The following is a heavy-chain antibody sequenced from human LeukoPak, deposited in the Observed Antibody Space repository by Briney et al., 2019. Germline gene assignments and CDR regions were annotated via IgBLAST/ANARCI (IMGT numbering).Heavy chain of an antibody. CDR1: GGSISSYY. CDR2: IYYSGST. Sequence: KPSETLSLTCTVSGGSISSYYWSWIRQPPGKGLEWIGYIYYSGSTNYNPSLKSRVTISVDTSKNQFSLKLSSVSAADTAVYYCARVRVGLDYRYYRYYFDYWGQGTLVTVSS. CDR3: ARVRVGLDYRYYRYYFDY. D-gene: IGHD2/OR15-2a*01. J-gene: IGHJ4*02. V-gene: IGHV4-59*01.